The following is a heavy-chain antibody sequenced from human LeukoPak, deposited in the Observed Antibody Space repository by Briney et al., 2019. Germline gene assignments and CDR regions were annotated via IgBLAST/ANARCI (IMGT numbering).Heavy chain of an antibody. D-gene: IGHD4/OR15-4a*01. J-gene: IGHJ4*02. Sequence: ATVKVSCKASGYTFTSYDINWVRQATGQGLEWMGWMNPNSGNTGYAQKFQGRVTMTRNTSISTAYMELSSLRSEDTAVYYCARRQMVLRTNDYWGQGTLVTVSS. CDR1: GYTFTSYD. V-gene: IGHV1-8*01. CDR3: ARRQMVLRTNDY. CDR2: MNPNSGNT.